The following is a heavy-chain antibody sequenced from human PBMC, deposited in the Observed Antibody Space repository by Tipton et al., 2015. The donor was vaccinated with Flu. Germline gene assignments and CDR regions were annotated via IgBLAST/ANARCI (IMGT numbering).Heavy chain of an antibody. CDR3: ARRDYSNYVSEPKNWFDP. J-gene: IGHJ5*02. CDR1: GGPMSDFY. D-gene: IGHD4-11*01. CDR2: VYHGGTT. Sequence: TLSLTCTVSGGPMSDFYWSWIRQAAGKGLEWIGCVYHGGTTYYNPSLRSRVTISVDTSKNQFSLKLSSVTAADTAVYYCARRDYSNYVSEPKNWFDPWGQGTLVTVSS. V-gene: IGHV4-59*08.